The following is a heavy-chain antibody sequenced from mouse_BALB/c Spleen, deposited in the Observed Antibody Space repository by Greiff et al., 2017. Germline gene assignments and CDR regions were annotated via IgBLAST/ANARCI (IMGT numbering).Heavy chain of an antibody. CDR1: GFTFSSYT. D-gene: IGHD2-1*01. J-gene: IGHJ1*01. V-gene: IGHV5-6-4*01. CDR2: ISSGGSYT. CDR3: TREYYGNYLYFDV. Sequence: DVHLVESGGGLVKPGGSLKLSCAASGFTFSSYTMSWVRQTPEKRLEWVATISSGGSYTYYPDSVKGRFTISRDNAKNTLYLQMSSLKSEDTAMYYCTREYYGNYLYFDVWGAGTTVTVSA.